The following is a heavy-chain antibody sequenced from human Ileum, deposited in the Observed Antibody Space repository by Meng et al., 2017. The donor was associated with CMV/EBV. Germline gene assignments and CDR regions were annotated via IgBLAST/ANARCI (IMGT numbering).Heavy chain of an antibody. V-gene: IGHV3-66*02. CDR2: IYTDGTT. J-gene: IGHJ4*02. D-gene: IGHD3-16*01. CDR1: GFTVTSNS. Sequence: GFTVTSNSMSWVRQAPGTGLEWVSFIYTDGTTYYVDSVKGRFTISRDNSKNTVYLQMNSLKTEDAAVYYCARGIRTEFKTIPGVWDSWGQGTLVTVSS. CDR3: ARGIRTEFKTIPGVWDS.